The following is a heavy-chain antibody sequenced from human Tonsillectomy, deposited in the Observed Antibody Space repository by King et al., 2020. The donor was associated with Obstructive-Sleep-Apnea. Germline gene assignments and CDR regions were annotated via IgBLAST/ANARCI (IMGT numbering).Heavy chain of an antibody. Sequence: VQLQESGPGLVKPSETLSLTCTVSGGSISSYYWSWIRQPPGRGLEWIGDIYDSGSTKYNLSLKSRVAISVDTSKNQFSLKLSSVTAADTAVYYCARGRAAGAPWHYYGMDVWGQGTTVTVSS. CDR1: GGSISSYY. D-gene: IGHD6-13*01. CDR3: ARGRAAGAPWHYYGMDV. CDR2: IYDSGST. V-gene: IGHV4-59*01. J-gene: IGHJ6*02.